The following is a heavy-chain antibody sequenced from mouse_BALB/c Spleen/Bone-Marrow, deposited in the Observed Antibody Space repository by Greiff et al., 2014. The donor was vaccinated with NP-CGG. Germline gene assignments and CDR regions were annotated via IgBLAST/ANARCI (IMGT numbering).Heavy chain of an antibody. CDR1: GFNIKDTY. CDR3: AAYCYGSSYGFAY. D-gene: IGHD1-1*01. Sequence: LVESGAELVKPGASVKLSCTASGFNIKDTYMHWVRQRPEQGLEWIGRIDPANGNTKYDPKFQGKATITADTSSNTAYLQLSSLTSEDTAVYYCAAYCYGSSYGFAYWGQGTLVTVSA. J-gene: IGHJ3*01. V-gene: IGHV14-3*02. CDR2: IDPANGNT.